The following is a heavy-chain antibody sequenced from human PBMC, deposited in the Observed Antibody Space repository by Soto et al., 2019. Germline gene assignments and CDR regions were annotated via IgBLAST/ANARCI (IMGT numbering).Heavy chain of an antibody. CDR1: GYTFISYG. Sequence: ASGKFSCKASGYTFISYGINWVRQATGQGLEWMGWISVYNGNTKYAQKFQGRVTMTTDTSTSTAYMELRSLRPDDTAVYYCARDLDGSGSYYTDYWGQGTLVTVSS. CDR3: ARDLDGSGSYYTDY. V-gene: IGHV1-18*01. CDR2: ISVYNGNT. D-gene: IGHD3-10*01. J-gene: IGHJ4*02.